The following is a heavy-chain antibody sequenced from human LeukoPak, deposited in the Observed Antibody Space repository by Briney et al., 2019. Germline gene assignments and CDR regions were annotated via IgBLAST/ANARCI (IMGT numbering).Heavy chain of an antibody. Sequence: GGSLRLSCVASGFAISKYWMHWVRQAPGKGLVWVSRITNDGSITSYGDSVKGRFTISRDNAKNTVYLQMNSLSAEDTAVYYCVRDIPHNWFDPWGQGTLVTVSS. CDR1: GFAISKYW. V-gene: IGHV3-74*01. CDR3: VRDIPHNWFDP. J-gene: IGHJ5*02. CDR2: ITNDGSIT.